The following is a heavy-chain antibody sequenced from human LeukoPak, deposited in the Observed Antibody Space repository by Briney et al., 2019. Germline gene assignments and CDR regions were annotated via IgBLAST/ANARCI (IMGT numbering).Heavy chain of an antibody. Sequence: SETLSLTCSVSGASISSYYWSWIRQPPGKGLEWIVYMSDSGSTDYNPSLKSRVTILLDTSRNQFSLRLSSVTAADTAVYYCARRHSNSPASYHFYMDIWGKGTTVTVSS. CDR1: GASISSYY. D-gene: IGHD6-6*01. J-gene: IGHJ6*03. CDR2: MSDSGST. CDR3: ARRHSNSPASYHFYMDI. V-gene: IGHV4-59*01.